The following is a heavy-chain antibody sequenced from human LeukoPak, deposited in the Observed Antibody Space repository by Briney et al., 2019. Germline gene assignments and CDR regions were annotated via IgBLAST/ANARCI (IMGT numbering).Heavy chain of an antibody. CDR3: ARAMYCGSDCYYAFDI. J-gene: IGHJ3*02. Sequence: PGGSLRLSCAASGFTFSDYSMNCVPPTPKKALEWVSCISCSGSHIYYADSVKGRFTISRDNAKNSLYLQMNSLRAEDKAVYYCARAMYCGSDCYYAFDIWGRGTTVTVSS. CDR2: ISCSGSHI. CDR1: GFTFSDYS. D-gene: IGHD2-21*02. V-gene: IGHV3-21*04.